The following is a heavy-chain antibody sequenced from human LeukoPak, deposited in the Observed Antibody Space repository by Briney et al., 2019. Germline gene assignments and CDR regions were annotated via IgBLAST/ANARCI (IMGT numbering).Heavy chain of an antibody. CDR2: LYNSGST. J-gene: IGHJ4*02. V-gene: IGHV4-59*08. CDR3: ASPSIGPFDY. Sequence: SETLSLTCTVSGDSISSHYWSWIRQPPGKGLEWIGYLYNSGSTKYNPSLKSRVTISVDTSKNQFSLKLSSVTAADTAVYYCASPSIGPFDYWGQGALVTVSS. CDR1: GDSISSHY. D-gene: IGHD3-3*02.